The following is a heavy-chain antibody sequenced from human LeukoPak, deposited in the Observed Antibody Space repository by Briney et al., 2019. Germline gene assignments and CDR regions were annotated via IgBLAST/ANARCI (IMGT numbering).Heavy chain of an antibody. CDR2: IYYSGST. V-gene: IGHV4-31*03. CDR3: ARTLSSSGWSDWFDP. Sequence: SETLSLTCTVSGGSISSGGYYWSWIRQHPGKGLEWIGYIYYSGSTYYNPSLKSRVTISVDTSKNQFSLKLSSVTAADTTVYYCARTLSSSGWSDWFDPWGQGTLVTVSS. J-gene: IGHJ5*02. CDR1: GGSISSGGYY. D-gene: IGHD6-19*01.